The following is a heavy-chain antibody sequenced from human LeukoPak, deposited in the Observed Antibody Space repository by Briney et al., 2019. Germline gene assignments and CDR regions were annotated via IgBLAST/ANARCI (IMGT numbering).Heavy chain of an antibody. D-gene: IGHD2-8*01. CDR2: ISRGSGHI. CDR1: RFTFSNYS. J-gene: IGHJ6*03. Sequence: GGSLRLSCAASRFTFSNYSMNWVRQAPGKGLEWVSSISRGSGHIYYADSVKGRFTISRDNAKNSLFLQMNNLTVEDTALYYCARRGVDSYYYYMDVWGKGTTVIVSS. V-gene: IGHV3-21*01. CDR3: ARRGVDSYYYYMDV.